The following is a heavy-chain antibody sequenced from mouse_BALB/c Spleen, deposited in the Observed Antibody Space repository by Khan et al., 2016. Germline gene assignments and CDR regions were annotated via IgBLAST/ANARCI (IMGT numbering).Heavy chain of an antibody. D-gene: IGHD3-2*02. CDR2: ISTGGDI. Sequence: EVELVESGGGLVKPGGSLKLSCAASGFTFSSYVMSWVRQTPEKRLEWVASISTGGDIYFPDSVKGRITISRDNARNILYLHMASLRSVETARSSCAWGASARGYSYSIDYWGQGTSVTVSS. V-gene: IGHV5-6-5*01. CDR1: GFTFSSYV. CDR3: AWGASARGYSYSIDY. J-gene: IGHJ4*01.